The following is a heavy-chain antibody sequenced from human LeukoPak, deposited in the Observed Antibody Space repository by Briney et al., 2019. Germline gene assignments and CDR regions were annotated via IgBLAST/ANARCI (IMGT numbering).Heavy chain of an antibody. Sequence: SVKVSCKASGDTFSSYAISWVRQAPGQGLEWMGGIIPIFGTANYAQKFQGRVTITADKSTSTAYMELSSLRSEDTAVYYCARGWVVVTDYYYMDVWGKGTTVTVSS. CDR3: ARGWVVVTDYYYMDV. D-gene: IGHD2-21*02. J-gene: IGHJ6*03. V-gene: IGHV1-69*06. CDR1: GDTFSSYA. CDR2: IIPIFGTA.